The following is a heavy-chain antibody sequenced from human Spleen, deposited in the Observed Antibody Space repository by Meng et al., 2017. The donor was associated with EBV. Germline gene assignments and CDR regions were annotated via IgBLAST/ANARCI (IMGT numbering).Heavy chain of an antibody. CDR3: ARAHGDYEFDF. J-gene: IGHJ4*02. D-gene: IGHD4-17*01. Sequence: QVQLKQSGAEVKKPGAPVKVSCKASGYTFNNNGITWVQQAPGQGLEWMGWISGYNGNTHYARSVQGRVTMTTDTSTSTAYMELRSLRSDDTAVYYCARAHGDYEFDFWGQGTLVTASS. V-gene: IGHV1-18*01. CDR2: ISGYNGNT. CDR1: GYTFNNNG.